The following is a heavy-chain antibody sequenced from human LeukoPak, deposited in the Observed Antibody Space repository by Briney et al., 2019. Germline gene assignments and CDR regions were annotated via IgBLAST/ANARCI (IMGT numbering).Heavy chain of an antibody. CDR2: ISWNSGYI. CDR3: AKVQETYSSGYFFDY. J-gene: IGHJ4*02. CDR1: GFTFYNYA. D-gene: IGHD6-19*01. V-gene: IGHV3-9*01. Sequence: GRSLRLSCAASGFTFYNYAMHWVRQAPGRGLEWLSIISWNSGYIGYADSVKGRFTISRDNAKKSLDLQMNSLRAEDTAFYYCAKVQETYSSGYFFDYWGQGTLVTVSS.